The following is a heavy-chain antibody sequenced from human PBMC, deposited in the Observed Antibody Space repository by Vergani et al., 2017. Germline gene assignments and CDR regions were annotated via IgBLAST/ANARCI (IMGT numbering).Heavy chain of an antibody. J-gene: IGHJ6*02. D-gene: IGHD3-10*01. V-gene: IGHV4-59*01. CDR1: GGSISSYY. CDR2: IYYSGIT. CDR3: ARDRPHYYGSVSSPPYYYGMDV. Sequence: QVQLQESGPGLVKPSETLSLTCTVSGGSISSYYWSWIRQPPGKGLEWIGYIYYSGITNYNHSLKSRFTISVDTSKNQFSLKLSSVTAADTAVYYCARDRPHYYGSVSSPPYYYGMDVWGQGTTVTVSS.